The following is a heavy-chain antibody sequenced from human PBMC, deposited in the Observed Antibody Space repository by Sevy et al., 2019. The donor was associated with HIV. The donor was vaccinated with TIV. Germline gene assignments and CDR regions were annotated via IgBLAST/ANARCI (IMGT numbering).Heavy chain of an antibody. V-gene: IGHV3-9*01. CDR3: VKGRYSSGHVYFDY. CDR2: ISWNSGSI. CDR1: GFTFDDYA. D-gene: IGHD5-18*01. J-gene: IGHJ4*02. Sequence: GGSLRLSCAASGFTFDDYAMHWVRQAPGKGLEWVSGISWNSGSIGYADSVKGRFTISRDNAKNSLYLQMNSLRTEDTALYYCVKGRYSSGHVYFDYWGQGTLVTVSS.